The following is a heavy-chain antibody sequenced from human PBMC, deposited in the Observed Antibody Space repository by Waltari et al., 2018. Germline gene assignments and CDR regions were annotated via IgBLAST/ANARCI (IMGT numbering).Heavy chain of an antibody. V-gene: IGHV1-3*01. CDR2: INAGNGNT. CDR3: ARDQSIAARRDWFDP. J-gene: IGHJ5*02. D-gene: IGHD6-6*01. CDR1: GYTFTSYA. Sequence: QVQLVQSGAEVKKPGASVKVSCKASGYTFTSYAMHWVRQAPGQRLEWMGWINAGNGNTKYSQKFQGRVTITRDTSASTAYMELSSLRSEDTAVYYCARDQSIAARRDWFDPWGQGTLVIVSS.